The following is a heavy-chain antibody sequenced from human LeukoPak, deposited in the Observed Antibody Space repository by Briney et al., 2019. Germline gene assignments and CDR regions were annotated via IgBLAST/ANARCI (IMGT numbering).Heavy chain of an antibody. J-gene: IGHJ4*02. CDR1: GFTFSSYG. CDR2: ISYDGSNK. D-gene: IGHD3-10*01. Sequence: GGSLRLSCAASGFTFSSYGMHWVRQAPGKGLEWVAVISYDGSNKYYAESVKGRFTISRDNSKNTLYLQMNSLRAEDTAVYYCAKDEPGSYSPSDYWGQGTLVTVSS. CDR3: AKDEPGSYSPSDY. V-gene: IGHV3-30*18.